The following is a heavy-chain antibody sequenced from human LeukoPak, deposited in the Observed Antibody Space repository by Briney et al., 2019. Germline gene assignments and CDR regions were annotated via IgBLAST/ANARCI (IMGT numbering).Heavy chain of an antibody. D-gene: IGHD2-2*01. V-gene: IGHV4-39*07. CDR2: IYSGGSS. Sequence: KSSETLSLTCTVSGGSISSSSYYWGWIRQPPGKGLEWIGRIYSGGSSYYNPSLKSRVSISVDTSNNQFSLKVNSVTAADTAVYYCASRAGDDIVVVPAAIFLFNWYFDLWGRGTLVTVSS. CDR1: GGSISSSSYY. J-gene: IGHJ2*01. CDR3: ASRAGDDIVVVPAAIFLFNWYFDL.